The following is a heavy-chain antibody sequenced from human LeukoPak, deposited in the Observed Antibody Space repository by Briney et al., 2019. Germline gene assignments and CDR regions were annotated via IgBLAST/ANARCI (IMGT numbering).Heavy chain of an antibody. J-gene: IGHJ5*02. Sequence: PGGSLRLSCAASGFTFSSCTMHWVRQAPGKGLEWVAVISYEGGTQHYADSVKGRFIISRDNPRNTLYLQMNILRTEDTAVYYCAKEGTPQVSTWYDLWGQGTQVIVSS. D-gene: IGHD3-10*01. CDR3: AKEGTPQVSTWYDL. CDR2: ISYEGGTQ. V-gene: IGHV3-30*04. CDR1: GFTFSSCT.